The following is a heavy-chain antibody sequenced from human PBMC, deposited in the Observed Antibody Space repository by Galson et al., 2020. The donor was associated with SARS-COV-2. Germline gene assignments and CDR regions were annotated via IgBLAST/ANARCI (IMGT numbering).Heavy chain of an antibody. CDR1: GFTFSSYG. CDR3: AKPRYSGSSIDY. Sequence: GGSLRLSCAASGFTFSSYGMHWVRQAPGKGLEWVAVISYDGSNKYYADSVKGRFTISRDNSKNTLYLQMNSLRAEDTAVYYCAKPRYSGSSIDYWGQGTLVTVSS. CDR2: ISYDGSNK. V-gene: IGHV3-30*18. J-gene: IGHJ4*02. D-gene: IGHD1-26*01.